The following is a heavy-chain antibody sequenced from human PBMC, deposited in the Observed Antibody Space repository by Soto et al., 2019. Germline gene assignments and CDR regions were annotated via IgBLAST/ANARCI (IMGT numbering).Heavy chain of an antibody. CDR3: AKVHSNYDYYYYYMDV. D-gene: IGHD4-4*01. Sequence: GGSLRLSCAASGFTFSSYAMSRVRQAPGKGLEWVSAISGSGGSTYYADSVKGRFTISRDNSKNTLYLQMNSLRAEDTAVYYCAKVHSNYDYYYYYMDVWGKGTTVTVSS. J-gene: IGHJ6*03. CDR2: ISGSGGST. CDR1: GFTFSSYA. V-gene: IGHV3-23*01.